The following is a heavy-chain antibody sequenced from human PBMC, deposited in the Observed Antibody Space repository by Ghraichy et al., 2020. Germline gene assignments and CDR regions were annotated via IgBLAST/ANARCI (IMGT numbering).Heavy chain of an antibody. Sequence: GGSLRLSCAASGFTFSSHAMSWVRQAPGKGLECVSAISGNGSITYYVDSVRGRFTISRDNSKNTVFLQMNSLRVEDTAVYYCANNGTVIPYEFNMDVWGQGTRVTVS. CDR2: ISGNGSIT. CDR3: ANNGTVIPYEFNMDV. V-gene: IGHV3-23*01. CDR1: GFTFSSHA. J-gene: IGHJ6*02. D-gene: IGHD4-11*01.